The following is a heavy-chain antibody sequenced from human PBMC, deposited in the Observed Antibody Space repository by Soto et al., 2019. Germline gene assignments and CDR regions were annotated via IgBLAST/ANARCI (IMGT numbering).Heavy chain of an antibody. D-gene: IGHD6-13*01. CDR3: ARLIGSSSWFDS. V-gene: IGHV5-51*01. CDR2: IYPGNSDA. CDR1: GYNFATYW. J-gene: IGHJ5*01. Sequence: GESLKISCQASGYNFATYWIAWVRQMSGKGLEYMGIIYPGNSDARYSPSFQGQVTFSADKSISTAYLHWSSLKASDTAMYYCARLIGSSSWFDSWGQGALVTVSS.